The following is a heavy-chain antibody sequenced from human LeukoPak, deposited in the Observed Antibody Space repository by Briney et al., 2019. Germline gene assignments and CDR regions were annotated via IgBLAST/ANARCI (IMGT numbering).Heavy chain of an antibody. CDR1: GYALTSNY. V-gene: IGHV1-46*01. CDR3: ARDQEGFDY. J-gene: IGHJ4*02. CDR2: IYPRDGST. Sequence: ASVKVSCKASGYALTSNYIHWVRQAPGQGLEWMGMIYPRDGSTSYAQKFQGRVTVTRDTSTSTVHMELSGLRSEDTAVYYCARDQEGFDYWGQGTLVTVSS.